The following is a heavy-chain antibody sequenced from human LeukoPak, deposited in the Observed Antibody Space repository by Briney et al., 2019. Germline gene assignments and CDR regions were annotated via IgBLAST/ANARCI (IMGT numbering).Heavy chain of an antibody. J-gene: IGHJ2*01. CDR2: IYTSGST. CDR1: GGSISSGSYY. D-gene: IGHD6-13*01. Sequence: SQTLSLTCTVSGGSISSGSYYWSWIRQPAGKGLEWIGRIYTSGSTNYNPSLKSRVTIPVDTSKNQFSLKLSSVTAADTAVYYCARGALISSSWPYWYFDLWGRGTLVTVSS. V-gene: IGHV4-61*02. CDR3: ARGALISSSWPYWYFDL.